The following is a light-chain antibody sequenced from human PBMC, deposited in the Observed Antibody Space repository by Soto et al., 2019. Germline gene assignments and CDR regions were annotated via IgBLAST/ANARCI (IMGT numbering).Light chain of an antibody. V-gene: IGKV1-5*03. J-gene: IGKJ5*01. CDR1: QSINNW. CDR2: KPS. CDR3: QQYSSYSPIT. Sequence: DIQMTQSPSTLSASVGDRLTITCRASQSINNWLAWYQKKPGRAPKLLIYKPSVLATVAPSRLSGTGSGTEFTLTINGLQPDDFATYYCQQYSSYSPITFGQGTRLEIK.